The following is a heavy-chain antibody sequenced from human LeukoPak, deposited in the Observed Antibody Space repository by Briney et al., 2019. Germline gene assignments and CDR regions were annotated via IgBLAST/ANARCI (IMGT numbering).Heavy chain of an antibody. CDR3: ARGRSPYSSGWFDY. Sequence: GGSLRLSRTSSGFTFRDYYVTWIRQAPGKGLEWVSYIRSTGSSTAYADSVKGRFTISRDNSKNTLYLQMNSLRAEDTAVYYCARGRSPYSSGWFDYWGQGTLVTVSS. CDR2: IRSTGSST. V-gene: IGHV3-11*04. J-gene: IGHJ4*02. D-gene: IGHD6-19*01. CDR1: GFTFRDYY.